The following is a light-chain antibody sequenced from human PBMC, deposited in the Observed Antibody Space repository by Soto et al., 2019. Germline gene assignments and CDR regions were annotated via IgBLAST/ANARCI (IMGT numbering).Light chain of an antibody. CDR2: DVS. Sequence: QSALTQPRSVSGSPGQSVTISCTGTSSDVGGYNYVSWYQQHPGKAPKLMIYDVSKRPSGVPDRFSGSKSGNTASLTISGLQAEDEADYYCCSYAGNYYVFGTGTKHTVL. CDR1: SSDVGGYNY. V-gene: IGLV2-11*01. CDR3: CSYAGNYYV. J-gene: IGLJ1*01.